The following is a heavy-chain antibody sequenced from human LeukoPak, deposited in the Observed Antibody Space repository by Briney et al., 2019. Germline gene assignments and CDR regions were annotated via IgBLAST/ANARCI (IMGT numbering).Heavy chain of an antibody. CDR2: ISYDGSNK. V-gene: IGHV3-30*18. CDR1: GFTFSSYG. CDR3: AKDLLPYCGGYCSGGSGYFQH. D-gene: IGHD2-21*02. J-gene: IGHJ1*01. Sequence: GGSLRLSCAASGFTFSSYGMHWVRQAPGKGLEWVAVISYDGSNKYYADSVKGRFTISRDNSKNTLYLQMNSLRAEDTAVYYCAKDLLPYCGGYCSGGSGYFQHWGQGTLVTVSS.